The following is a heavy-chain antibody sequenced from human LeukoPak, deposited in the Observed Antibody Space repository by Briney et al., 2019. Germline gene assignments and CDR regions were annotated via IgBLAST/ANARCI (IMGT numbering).Heavy chain of an antibody. Sequence: PGGSLRLSCAASGYTFRSHGIYWVRQAPGKGLEGVEIIWYDGSKKYYADSVKGRFTIFRDNSKDTASLQMDRLRGEDTAVYYCARLYGVAAIDHWGQGTLVTVSS. CDR1: GYTFRSHG. J-gene: IGHJ4*02. CDR2: IWYDGSKK. CDR3: ARLYGVAAIDH. D-gene: IGHD5-12*01. V-gene: IGHV3-33*07.